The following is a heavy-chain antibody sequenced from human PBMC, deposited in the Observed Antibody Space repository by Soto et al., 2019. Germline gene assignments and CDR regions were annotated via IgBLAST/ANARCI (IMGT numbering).Heavy chain of an antibody. CDR3: ARDERLYYYDSSGYYYNY. CDR2: ISYDGSNK. V-gene: IGHV3-30-3*01. Sequence: VGSLRLSCAASGFTFSSYAMHWVRQAPGKGLEWVAVISYDGSNKYYADSVKGRFTISRDNSKNTLYLQMNSLRAEDTAVYYCARDERLYYYDSSGYYYNYWGQGTLVTVS. CDR1: GFTFSSYA. J-gene: IGHJ4*02. D-gene: IGHD3-22*01.